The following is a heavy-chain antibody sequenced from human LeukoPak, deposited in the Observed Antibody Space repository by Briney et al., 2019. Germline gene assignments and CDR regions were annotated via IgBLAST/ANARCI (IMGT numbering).Heavy chain of an antibody. CDR2: IIPIFGTA. V-gene: IGHV1-69*13. Sequence: ASVKVSCKASGGTFSSYAISWVRQAPGQGLEWMGGIIPIFGTANYAQKFQGRVTITADESTSTAYMELSSLRSEDTAVYYCARELAYCGGDCYFAYWGQGTLVTVSS. J-gene: IGHJ4*02. D-gene: IGHD2-21*02. CDR3: ARELAYCGGDCYFAY. CDR1: GGTFSSYA.